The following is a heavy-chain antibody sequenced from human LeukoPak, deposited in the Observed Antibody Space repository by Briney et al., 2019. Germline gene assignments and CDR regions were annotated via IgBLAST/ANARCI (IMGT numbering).Heavy chain of an antibody. V-gene: IGHV4-34*01. D-gene: IGHD1-26*01. Sequence: PSETLSLTCAVYGGSFSGYYWSWIRQAPGKGLEWIGEINHAGSADYNPSLKSRVTISVDTSKNQFSLKLSSVTAADTAVYYCARQGAYSGSYLYYFDYWGQGTLVTVSS. CDR1: GGSFSGYY. CDR2: INHAGSA. CDR3: ARQGAYSGSYLYYFDY. J-gene: IGHJ4*02.